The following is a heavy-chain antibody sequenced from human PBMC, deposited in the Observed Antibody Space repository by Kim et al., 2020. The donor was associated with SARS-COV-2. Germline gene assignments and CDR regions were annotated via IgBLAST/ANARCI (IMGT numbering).Heavy chain of an antibody. CDR1: GGSISSGGYY. V-gene: IGHV4-31*03. CDR2: IYYSGST. J-gene: IGHJ5*02. CDR3: AREAGTGKNSGWFDP. D-gene: IGHD6-19*01. Sequence: SETLSLTCTVSGGSISSGGYYWSWIRQHPGKGLEWIGYIYYSGSTYYNPSLKSRVTISVDTSKNQFSLKLSSVTAADTAVYYCAREAGTGKNSGWFDPWGQGTLVTVSS.